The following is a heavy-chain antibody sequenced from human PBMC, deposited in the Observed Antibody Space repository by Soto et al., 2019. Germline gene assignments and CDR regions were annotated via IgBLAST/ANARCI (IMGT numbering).Heavy chain of an antibody. J-gene: IGHJ6*02. Sequence: SLRLSCAASGFTFSSYAMHWVRQAPGKGLEWVAVISYDGSNKYYADSVKRRFTISRDNSKNTLYLQMNSLRAEDTAVYYCARDRWSGYYSTFYGMDVWGQGTTVTVSS. CDR3: ARDRWSGYYSTFYGMDV. CDR2: ISYDGSNK. D-gene: IGHD3-3*01. V-gene: IGHV3-30-3*01. CDR1: GFTFSSYA.